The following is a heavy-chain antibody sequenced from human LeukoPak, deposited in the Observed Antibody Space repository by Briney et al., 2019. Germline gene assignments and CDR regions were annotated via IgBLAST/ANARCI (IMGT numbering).Heavy chain of an antibody. CDR1: GYTFTGYY. D-gene: IGHD2-2*01. Sequence: AASVKVSCKASGYTFTGYYMHWVRQAPGQGLEWMGWINPNSGGTNYAQKFQGRVTMTRDTSISTAYMELSRLRYDDTAVYYCATPNACSTRPYYYYMDVWGKGTTVTVSS. CDR3: ATPNACSTRPYYYYMDV. J-gene: IGHJ6*03. V-gene: IGHV1-2*02. CDR2: INPNSGGT.